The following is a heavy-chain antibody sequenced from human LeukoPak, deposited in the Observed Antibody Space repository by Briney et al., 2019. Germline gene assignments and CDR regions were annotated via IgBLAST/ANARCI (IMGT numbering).Heavy chain of an antibody. Sequence: GGSLRLSCAASGFTFSSYEMNWVRQAPGKGLEWVSYISSSGSTIYYADSVKGRFTISRDNAKNSLYLQMNSLRAEDTAVYYCARGGTYYDILTGWGQGTLVTVSS. D-gene: IGHD3-9*01. CDR3: ARGGTYYDILTG. CDR1: GFTFSSYE. CDR2: ISSSGSTI. J-gene: IGHJ4*02. V-gene: IGHV3-48*03.